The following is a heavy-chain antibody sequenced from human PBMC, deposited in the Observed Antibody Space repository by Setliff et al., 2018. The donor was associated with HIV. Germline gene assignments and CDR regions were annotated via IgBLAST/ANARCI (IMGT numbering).Heavy chain of an antibody. V-gene: IGHV3-23*01. CDR3: KADSSGYP. J-gene: IGHJ5*02. D-gene: IGHD3-22*01. CDR2: IGGTGGNT. Sequence: GGSLRLSCAASGFTFSGYAMSWVRQAPGKGLEWVSAIGGTGGNTYYADSVKGRFTISRDNPKSTVYLQMNSLRAEDTAVYYCKADSSGYPWGQGTLVTVSS. CDR1: GFTFSGYA.